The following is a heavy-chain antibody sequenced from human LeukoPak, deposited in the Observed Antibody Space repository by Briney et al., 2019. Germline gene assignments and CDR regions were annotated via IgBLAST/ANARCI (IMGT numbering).Heavy chain of an antibody. V-gene: IGHV4-59*11. CDR2: IYYSGSA. J-gene: IGHJ4*02. CDR1: GGSIGSHY. Sequence: PLETLSLTCTVSGGSIGSHYWTWIRQTPGKGLEWIGYIYYSGSANYHPSLKSRVTISVDTSKNRFSLRLSSVTAADTAVYYCARVTGYMVEDYFDYWGQGTLVTVSS. CDR3: ARVTGYMVEDYFDY. D-gene: IGHD6-13*01.